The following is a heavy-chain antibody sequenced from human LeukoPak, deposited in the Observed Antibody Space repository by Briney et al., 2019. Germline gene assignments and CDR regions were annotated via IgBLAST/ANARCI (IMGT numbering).Heavy chain of an antibody. D-gene: IGHD6-13*01. Sequence: GGSLRLSCAASGFTFSSYAMSWVRQAPGKGLEWVSGISGSGGSTYYADSVKGRFTISRDNSKNTLYLQMNSLRAEDTAVYYCAKGQQQPWERLNFDYWGQGTLVTVSS. CDR1: GFTFSSYA. J-gene: IGHJ4*02. CDR3: AKGQQQPWERLNFDY. CDR2: ISGSGGST. V-gene: IGHV3-23*01.